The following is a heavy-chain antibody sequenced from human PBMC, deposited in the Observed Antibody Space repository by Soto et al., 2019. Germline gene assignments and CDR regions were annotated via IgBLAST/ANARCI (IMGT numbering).Heavy chain of an antibody. V-gene: IGHV3-66*01. CDR3: ARALRDDAFDI. D-gene: IGHD4-17*01. CDR2: IYSGGST. CDR1: GFTVSSNY. Sequence: GGSLRLSCAASGFTVSSNYMSWVRQAPGKGLEWVSVIYSGGSTYYADSVKGRFTISRDNSKNTLYLQMNSLRAEDTAVYYGARALRDDAFDIWGQGTMVTVSS. J-gene: IGHJ3*02.